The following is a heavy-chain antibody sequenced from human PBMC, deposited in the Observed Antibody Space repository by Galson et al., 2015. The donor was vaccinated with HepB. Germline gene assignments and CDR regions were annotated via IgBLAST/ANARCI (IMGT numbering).Heavy chain of an antibody. J-gene: IGHJ4*02. CDR2: IDNDVVTA. V-gene: IGHV3-23*01. CDR3: AKARGMILESWFFDY. CDR1: GFSFSIYA. Sequence: SLRLSCAASGFSFSIYAMNWVRQAPGKGLEWVSTIDNDVVTAFYADSVKGRFTISRDNSENTVYLQMNNLRGEDTAVYYCAKARGMILESWFFDYWGQGAPVTVSS. D-gene: IGHD3-16*01.